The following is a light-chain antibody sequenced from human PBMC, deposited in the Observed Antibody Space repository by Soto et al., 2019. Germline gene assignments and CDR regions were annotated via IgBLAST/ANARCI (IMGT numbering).Light chain of an antibody. CDR1: QSISTY. CDR3: QQRSNLPPIP. J-gene: IGKJ5*01. CDR2: DAS. Sequence: EIVLPQSTASLSLSPGERATLSCRASQSISTYLAWYQQKPGQAPRLLIYDASNRAAGVPARFSGSGSGTDFTPIISSFEPEDFAVYYCQQRSNLPPIPFCQGRRLEVK. V-gene: IGKV3-11*01.